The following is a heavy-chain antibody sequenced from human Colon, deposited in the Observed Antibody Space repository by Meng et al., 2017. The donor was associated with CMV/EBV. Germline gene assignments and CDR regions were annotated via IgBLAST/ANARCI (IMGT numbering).Heavy chain of an antibody. Sequence: ASVKVSCKASGYTFNMSDVSWVRQATGQGLEWKGWKNPNSGDTDLLWKFQGSVALTRIISVSTAYMELRSLRSDDTAVYYCARNLYCRSSTCPPAEWGQGTLVTVSS. J-gene: IGHJ4*02. D-gene: IGHD2-2*01. V-gene: IGHV1-8*01. CDR2: KNPNSGDT. CDR1: GYTFNMSD. CDR3: ARNLYCRSSTCPPAE.